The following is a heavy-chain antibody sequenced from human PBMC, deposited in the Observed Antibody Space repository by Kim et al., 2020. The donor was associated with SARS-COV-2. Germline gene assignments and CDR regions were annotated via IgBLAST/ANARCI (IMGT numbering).Heavy chain of an antibody. CDR3: SRFAVVNAGDY. CDR2: ITADGSGS. D-gene: IGHD2-21*01. Sequence: GGSLRLSCTASGFTFSNYWMHWVRQAPGEGLVWVSRITADGSGSNYADSVKGRFTISRDNAKNMLYLDMDSLRAEDTAVYYCSRFAVVNAGDYWGQGTLVTVSS. J-gene: IGHJ4*02. V-gene: IGHV3-74*01. CDR1: GFTFSNYW.